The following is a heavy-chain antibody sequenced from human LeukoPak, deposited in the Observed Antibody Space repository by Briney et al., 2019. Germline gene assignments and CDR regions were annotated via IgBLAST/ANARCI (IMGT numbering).Heavy chain of an antibody. CDR2: IYYSGTT. D-gene: IGHD3-16*01. J-gene: IGHJ4*02. CDR1: GDSMNDYH. V-gene: IGHV4-59*08. Sequence: PSETLSLTCSVSGDSMNDYHWSWVRQPPGKGLQWMGYIYYSGTTKYNPSLQSRVSISIDTSKNLFSLKMTSVTAADTAMYFCARLGGETISHWGQGILVSVSS. CDR3: ARLGGETISH.